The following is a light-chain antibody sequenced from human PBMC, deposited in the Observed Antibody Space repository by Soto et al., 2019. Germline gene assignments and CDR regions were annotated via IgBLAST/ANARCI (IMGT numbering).Light chain of an antibody. CDR1: QSVTNKY. J-gene: IGKJ2*01. CDR2: GSS. Sequence: EVVLTQSPGTLSLSPGERATLSCRASQSVTNKYLAWYQQKPGQAPRLLIFGSSDRATGIPDRFSGSGSGTDFTLTISRLEPEDFAVYYCQQYGSSPPYTFGQGTKLEL. CDR3: QQYGSSPPYT. V-gene: IGKV3-20*01.